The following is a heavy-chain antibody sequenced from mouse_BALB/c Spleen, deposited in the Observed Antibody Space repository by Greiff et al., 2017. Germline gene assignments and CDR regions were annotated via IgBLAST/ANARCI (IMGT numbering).Heavy chain of an antibody. CDR3: AREGYDGNFAY. V-gene: IGHV5-17*02. J-gene: IGHJ3*01. CDR2: ISSGSSTI. D-gene: IGHD2-14*01. Sequence: EVMLVESGGGLVQPGGSRKLSCAASGFTFSSFGMHWVRQAPEKGLEWVAYISSGSSTIYYADTVKGRFTISRDNPKNTLFLQMTSLRSEDTAMYYCAREGYDGNFAYWGQGTLVTVSA. CDR1: GFTFSSFG.